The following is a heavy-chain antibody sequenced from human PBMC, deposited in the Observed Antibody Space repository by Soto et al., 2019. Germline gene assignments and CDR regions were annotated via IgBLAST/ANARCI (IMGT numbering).Heavy chain of an antibody. CDR1: GGSLGTYY. Sequence: SETLSLTCSVSGGSLGTYYWSWIRQPPGKGLEWVGYIYYSGTTNYSPSLKSRVTMSIDTSKNQFSLKLNSVTAADTAVYYCARDGAQWGFDEWGQGTLVTVSS. V-gene: IGHV4-59*01. J-gene: IGHJ4*02. CDR3: ARDGAQWGFDE. CDR2: IYYSGTT. D-gene: IGHD1-26*01.